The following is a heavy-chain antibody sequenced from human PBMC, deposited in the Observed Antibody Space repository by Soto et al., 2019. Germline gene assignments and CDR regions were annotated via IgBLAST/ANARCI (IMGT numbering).Heavy chain of an antibody. J-gene: IGHJ4*02. Sequence: QVQLQESGPGLVKPSQTLSLTCTVSGGSISSGGYYWSWIRQHPGKGLEGIGYIYYSGSTYYNPSLKSRVTISVDTSKNQFSLKLSSVTAADTAVYYCARVGQWLAQYYFDYWGQGTLVTVSS. CDR2: IYYSGST. CDR3: ARVGQWLAQYYFDY. D-gene: IGHD6-19*01. V-gene: IGHV4-31*03. CDR1: GGSISSGGYY.